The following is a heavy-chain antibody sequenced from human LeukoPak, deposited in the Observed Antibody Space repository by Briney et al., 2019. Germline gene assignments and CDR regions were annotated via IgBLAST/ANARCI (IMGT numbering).Heavy chain of an antibody. Sequence: SETLSLTCTVSDGSITTHYWSWVRQPPGKGLEYIGYIYFSGSSNYNPSLKSRVTISVDTSKDQFSLKLSSVTAADTAVYYCARSRKEYSSSSVYYYGMDVWGQGTTVTVSS. V-gene: IGHV4-59*11. CDR2: IYFSGSS. CDR1: DGSITTHY. D-gene: IGHD6-6*01. J-gene: IGHJ6*02. CDR3: ARSRKEYSSSSVYYYGMDV.